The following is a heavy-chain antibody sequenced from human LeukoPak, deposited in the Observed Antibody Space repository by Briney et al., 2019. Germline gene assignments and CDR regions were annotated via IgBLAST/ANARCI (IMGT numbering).Heavy chain of an antibody. D-gene: IGHD5-12*01. CDR2: IYYSGST. CDR1: GGSISGGDYY. CDR3: ARGSAGYSGYENYWFDP. V-gene: IGHV4-30-4*01. J-gene: IGHJ5*02. Sequence: SETLSLTCTVSGGSISGGDYYWSWIRQPPGTGLEWIGYIYYSGSTYYNPSLKSRVTISVDTSKNQFSLKLSSVTAADTAVYYCARGSAGYSGYENYWFDPWGQGTLVTVSS.